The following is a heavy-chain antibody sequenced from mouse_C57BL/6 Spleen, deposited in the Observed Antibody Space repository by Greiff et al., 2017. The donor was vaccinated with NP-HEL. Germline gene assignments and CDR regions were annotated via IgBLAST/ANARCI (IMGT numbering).Heavy chain of an antibody. Sequence: QVQLQQPGAELVKPGASVKMSCKASGYTFTSYWITWVKQRPGQGLEWIGDIYPGSGSTNYNEKFKSKATLTVDTSSSTAYMQLSSLTSEDSAVYYCARTISNYAYFDYWGQGTTLTVSS. CDR1: GYTFTSYW. V-gene: IGHV1-55*01. D-gene: IGHD2-5*01. CDR2: IYPGSGST. J-gene: IGHJ2*01. CDR3: ARTISNYAYFDY.